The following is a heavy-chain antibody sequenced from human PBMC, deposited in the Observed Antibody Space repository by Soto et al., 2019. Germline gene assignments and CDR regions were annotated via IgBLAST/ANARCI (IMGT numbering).Heavy chain of an antibody. CDR1: GFTFSTYD. D-gene: IGHD4-17*01. CDR3: AKDRYGDYGGIDY. Sequence: EVQLLESGGGLVQPGGSLRLSCAASGFTFSTYDMIWVRQAPGKGLEWVSVITGSGGSTYYADSVKGRFTISRDTSKNTLFLQMTSLRDEDTAVYYCAKDRYGDYGGIDYWGQGTMVTVSS. CDR2: ITGSGGST. V-gene: IGHV3-23*01. J-gene: IGHJ4*02.